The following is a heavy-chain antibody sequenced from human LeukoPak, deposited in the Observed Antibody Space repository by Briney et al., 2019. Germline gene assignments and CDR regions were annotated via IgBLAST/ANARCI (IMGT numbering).Heavy chain of an antibody. CDR3: AREAWYSHVY. CDR2: LYSGGST. Sequence: GGSLRLSCAASGFSVSSKYMIWVRQAPGMGLEWVSVLYSGGSTYYADSVKGRFTISRDNSKNTLYLQMNSLRAEDTAMYYCAREAWYSHVYWGQGTLVTVSS. V-gene: IGHV3-53*01. CDR1: GFSVSSKY. J-gene: IGHJ4*02. D-gene: IGHD6-13*01.